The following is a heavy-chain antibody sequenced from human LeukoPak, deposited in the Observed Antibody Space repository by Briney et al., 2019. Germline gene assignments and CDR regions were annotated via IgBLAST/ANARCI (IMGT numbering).Heavy chain of an antibody. Sequence: ASVKVSCKASGYSFSDNYMHWVRQAPGQGLEWMGWINPNTGGTIYAQKFQGRVTMTRDTSISTAYLELSRLRSDDTAVYYCAREVYGDSSFDYWGQGTLLTVSP. CDR1: GYSFSDNY. D-gene: IGHD4-17*01. CDR2: INPNTGGT. CDR3: AREVYGDSSFDY. V-gene: IGHV1-2*02. J-gene: IGHJ4*02.